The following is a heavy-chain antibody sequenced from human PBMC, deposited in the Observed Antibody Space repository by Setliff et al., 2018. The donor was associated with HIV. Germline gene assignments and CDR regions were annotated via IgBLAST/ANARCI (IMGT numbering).Heavy chain of an antibody. D-gene: IGHD6-13*01. Sequence: GGSLRLSCTTSGFPFSRDWIHWVRQAPGKGLVWVSRINYDGTGTTYADSVKGRFTISRDNAKNSLYLQMNSLRAEDTALYYCARGPYSSSWYGAFDYWGQGTLVTVSS. V-gene: IGHV3-74*01. CDR3: ARGPYSSSWYGAFDY. J-gene: IGHJ4*02. CDR2: INYDGTGT. CDR1: GFPFSRDW.